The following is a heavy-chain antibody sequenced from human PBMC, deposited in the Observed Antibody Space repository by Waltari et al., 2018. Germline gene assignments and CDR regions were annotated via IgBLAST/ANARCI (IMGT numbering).Heavy chain of an antibody. CDR3: ARDEWGPGYSGAFDI. D-gene: IGHD2-15*01. CDR1: EGTFSSYA. V-gene: IGHV1-69*12. J-gene: IGHJ3*02. Sequence: QVQLVQSGAEVKKPGSSVKVSCKAAEGTFSSYAISWVRQAPGQGLEWMGGIIPIFGTANYAQKFQGRVTITADESTSTAYMELSSLRSEDTAVYYCARDEWGPGYSGAFDIWGQGTMVTVSS. CDR2: IIPIFGTA.